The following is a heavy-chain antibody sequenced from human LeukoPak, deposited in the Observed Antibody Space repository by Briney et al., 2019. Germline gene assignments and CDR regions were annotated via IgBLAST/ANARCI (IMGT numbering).Heavy chain of an antibody. CDR3: AKGGNPYGLASDH. Sequence: GGSLRLSCAASGFTFSSYAMSWVRQAPGKGLEWVSAISGSGGSTYYADSVKGRFTISRDNSKNTLYLQMNSLRSEDTAVYYCAKGGNPYGLASDHWGQGTLVTVSS. J-gene: IGHJ4*02. CDR2: ISGSGGST. CDR1: GFTFSSYA. D-gene: IGHD5-18*01. V-gene: IGHV3-23*01.